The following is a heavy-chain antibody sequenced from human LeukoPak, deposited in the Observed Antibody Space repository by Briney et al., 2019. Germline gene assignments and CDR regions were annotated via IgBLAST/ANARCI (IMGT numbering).Heavy chain of an antibody. CDR2: IYSGGST. D-gene: IGHD6-6*01. CDR3: ARDPRLCYSSSSGDY. V-gene: IGHV3-66*01. J-gene: IGHJ4*02. Sequence: LAGGSLRLSCAASGFTVSSNYMSWVRQAPGKGLEWVSVIYSGGSTYYVDSVKGRFTISRDNSKNTLYLQMNSLRAEDTAVYYCARDPRLCYSSSSGDYWGQGTLDTVSS. CDR1: GFTVSSNY.